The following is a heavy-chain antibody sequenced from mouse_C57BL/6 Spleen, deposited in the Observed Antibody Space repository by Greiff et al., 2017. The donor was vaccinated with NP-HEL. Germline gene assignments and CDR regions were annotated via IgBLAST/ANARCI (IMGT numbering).Heavy chain of an antibody. CDR1: GFTFSDYY. CDR2: ISNGGGST. CDR3: ASLYYGNYGRYFDV. D-gene: IGHD2-1*01. Sequence: EVHLVESGGGLVQPGGSLKLSCAASGFTFSDYYMYWVRQTPEKRLEWVAYISNGGGSTYYPDTVKGRFTISRDNAKNTLYLQMSRLKSEDTAMYYCASLYYGNYGRYFDVWGTGTTVTVSS. V-gene: IGHV5-12*01. J-gene: IGHJ1*03.